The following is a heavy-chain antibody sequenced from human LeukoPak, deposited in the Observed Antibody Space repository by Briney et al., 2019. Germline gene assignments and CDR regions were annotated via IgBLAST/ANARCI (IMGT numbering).Heavy chain of an antibody. J-gene: IGHJ4*02. CDR3: ASYSVWGSHRHNPNLDY. CDR1: GGTFSSYA. CDR2: IIPIFGTA. D-gene: IGHD3-16*02. V-gene: IGHV1-69*05. Sequence: SVKVSCKASGGTFSSYAISWVRQAPGQGLEWMGRIIPIFGTANYAQKFQGRVTITTDESTSTAYMELSSLRSEDTAVYYCASYSVWGSHRHNPNLDYWGQGTLVTVSS.